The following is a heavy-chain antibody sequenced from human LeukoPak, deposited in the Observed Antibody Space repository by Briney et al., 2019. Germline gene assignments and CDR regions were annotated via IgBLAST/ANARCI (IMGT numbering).Heavy chain of an antibody. V-gene: IGHV4-31*03. D-gene: IGHD6-19*01. Sequence: SETLSLTCTVSGVSISSVGYYWSWIRQYPGKGLEWIGYISYSGNTYYNPSLKSRVSISVDTSKTQFSLNLSSVTAADTAVYYCARLASSGWSHCDYWGQGTLVTVSS. CDR2: ISYSGNT. J-gene: IGHJ4*02. CDR3: ARLASSGWSHCDY. CDR1: GVSISSVGYY.